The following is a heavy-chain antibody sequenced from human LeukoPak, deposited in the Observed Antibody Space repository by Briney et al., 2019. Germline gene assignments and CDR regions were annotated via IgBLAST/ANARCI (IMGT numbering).Heavy chain of an antibody. D-gene: IGHD5-24*01. Sequence: SVKVSCKASGGTFSSYTISWVRQAPGQGLEWMGKIIPILGIANYAQKFQGRVTITADKSTSTAYMELSSLRSEDTAVYYCARDPGDGYNLDYWGQGTLVTVSS. CDR3: ARDPGDGYNLDY. J-gene: IGHJ4*02. CDR2: IIPILGIA. CDR1: GGTFSSYT. V-gene: IGHV1-69*04.